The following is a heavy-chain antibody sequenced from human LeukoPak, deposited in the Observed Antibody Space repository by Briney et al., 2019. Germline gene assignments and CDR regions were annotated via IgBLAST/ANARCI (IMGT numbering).Heavy chain of an antibody. V-gene: IGHV1-2*02. Sequence: GASVKVSCKASGFTFTHYYIHWVRQAPGQGLEWMGWINANSGGTNYAQDFQGRITMTRDTPISTAYMELSRLTSDDTAVYYCARDSSTVTTPYFDYWGQGTLVTVSS. CDR2: INANSGGT. J-gene: IGHJ4*02. CDR3: ARDSSTVTTPYFDY. CDR1: GFTFTHYY. D-gene: IGHD4-11*01.